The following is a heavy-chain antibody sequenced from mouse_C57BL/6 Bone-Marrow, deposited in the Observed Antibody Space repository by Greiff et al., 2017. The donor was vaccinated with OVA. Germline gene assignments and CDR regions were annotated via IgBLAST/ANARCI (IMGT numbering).Heavy chain of an antibody. D-gene: IGHD2-10*02. CDR3: ARPSRYYFDY. CDR2: IDPSDSYT. Sequence: QVQLQQPGAELVKPGASVKLSCKASGYTFTSYWMQWVKQRPGQGLEWIGEIDPSDSYTNYNQKFKGKATLTVDTSSSTAYMQLSSLTSEDSAVYYCARPSRYYFDYWGQGTTLTVSS. V-gene: IGHV1-50*01. J-gene: IGHJ2*01. CDR1: GYTFTSYW.